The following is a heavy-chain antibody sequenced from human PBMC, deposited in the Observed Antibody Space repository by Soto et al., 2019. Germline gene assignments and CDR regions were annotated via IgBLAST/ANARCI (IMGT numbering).Heavy chain of an antibody. CDR3: ASTPLSVYDYDPDVHFDY. V-gene: IGHV3-74*01. Sequence: GGSLRLSCAASGFTFSSYWMHWVRQAPGKGLVWVSRINSDGSSTSYADSVKGRFTISRDNAKNTLYLQMNSLRAEDTAVYYCASTPLSVYDYDPDVHFDYWGQGTLVTVSS. D-gene: IGHD5-12*01. CDR1: GFTFSSYW. J-gene: IGHJ4*02. CDR2: INSDGSST.